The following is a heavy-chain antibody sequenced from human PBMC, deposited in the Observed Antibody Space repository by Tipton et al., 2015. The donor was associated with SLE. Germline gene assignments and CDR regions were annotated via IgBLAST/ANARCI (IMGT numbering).Heavy chain of an antibody. V-gene: IGHV4-59*08. CDR1: GGSMSTYY. CDR2: MYFSGNT. Sequence: TLSLTCTVSGGSMSTYYWSWIRLPPGKGLEWIGTMYFSGNTYYNPSLKSRVAISLDTSKNQLSLNLSSVTAADTAVYYCARQAHDTGWYEHFDHWGQGTLVAVSS. J-gene: IGHJ4*02. D-gene: IGHD6-19*01. CDR3: ARQAHDTGWYEHFDH.